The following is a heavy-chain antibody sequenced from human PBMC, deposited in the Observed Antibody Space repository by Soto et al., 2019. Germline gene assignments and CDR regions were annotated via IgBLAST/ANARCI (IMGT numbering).Heavy chain of an antibody. V-gene: IGHV3-30*18. J-gene: IGHJ4*02. CDR2: ISYDGSNK. CDR1: GFTFSSYG. Sequence: QVQLVESGGGVVQPGRSLRLSCAASGFTFSSYGMHWVRQAPGKGLEWVAIISYDGSNKYYADSAKGRFTISRDNSKNTLYLQMNSLRPEDTAVYYCAKDSRIVVVTAPYDYWGQGTLVTVSS. D-gene: IGHD2-21*02. CDR3: AKDSRIVVVTAPYDY.